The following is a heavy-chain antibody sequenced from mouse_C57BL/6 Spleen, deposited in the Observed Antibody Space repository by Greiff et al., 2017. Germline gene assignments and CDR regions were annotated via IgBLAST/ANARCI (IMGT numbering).Heavy chain of an antibody. J-gene: IGHJ3*01. CDR2: ILPGSGST. V-gene: IGHV1-9*01. Sequence: VQLVESGAELMKPGASVKLSCKATGYTFTGYWIEWVKQRPGHGLEWIGEILPGSGSTNYNEKFKGKATFTADTSSNTAYMQLSSLTTEDSAIYYCARTGSYYCGSSPAWFAYWGQGTLVTVSA. D-gene: IGHD1-1*01. CDR1: GYTFTGYW. CDR3: ARTGSYYCGSSPAWFAY.